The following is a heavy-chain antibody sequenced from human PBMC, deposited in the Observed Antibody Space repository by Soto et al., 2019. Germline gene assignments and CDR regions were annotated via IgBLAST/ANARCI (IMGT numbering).Heavy chain of an antibody. CDR3: ARQLAYCAGDCYTEPIDY. V-gene: IGHV3-23*01. CDR2: ISGSGDST. Sequence: EVQLLESGGGLVQPGGSLRLSCAASGFTFSSYAMSWVRQAPGKGLEWVSSISGSGDSTHYADSVKGRFTISRDNSKNTLYLQMNSQRVADTAVYYCARQLAYCAGDCYTEPIDYWGQGTLVTVSS. CDR1: GFTFSSYA. J-gene: IGHJ4*02. D-gene: IGHD2-21*02.